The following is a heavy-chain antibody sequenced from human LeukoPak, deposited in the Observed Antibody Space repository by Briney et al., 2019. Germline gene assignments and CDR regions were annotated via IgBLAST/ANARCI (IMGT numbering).Heavy chain of an antibody. CDR1: GYSITSGYY. J-gene: IGHJ5*02. D-gene: IGHD2-2*01. Sequence: SETLSLTCAVSGYSITSGYYWGWIRQPPGKGLEWIGSIYYSGSTYYNPSLKGRVTISVDTSKNQFSLKLSSVTAADTAVYYCARVVPAARRFDPWGQGTLVTVSS. CDR3: ARVVPAARRFDP. V-gene: IGHV4-38-2*01. CDR2: IYYSGST.